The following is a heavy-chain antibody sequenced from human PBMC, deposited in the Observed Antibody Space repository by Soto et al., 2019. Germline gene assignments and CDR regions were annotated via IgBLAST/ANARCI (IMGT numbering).Heavy chain of an antibody. CDR3: AKDTGTYYFDY. V-gene: IGHV3-23*04. Sequence: EVQLVESGGGLVQPGRSLRLSCAASGFTFDDHAMHWVRQAPGKGLEWVSAISGSGGSTYYADSVKGRFTISRDNSKNTLYLQMNSLRAEDTAVYYCAKDTGTYYFDYWGQGTLVTVSS. CDR2: ISGSGGST. D-gene: IGHD1-7*01. CDR1: GFTFDDHA. J-gene: IGHJ4*02.